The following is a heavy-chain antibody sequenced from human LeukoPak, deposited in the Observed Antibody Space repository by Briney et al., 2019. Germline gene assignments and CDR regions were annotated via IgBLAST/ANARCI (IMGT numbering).Heavy chain of an antibody. D-gene: IGHD5-18*01. CDR3: AKEGVRGYSYGYGTRNKWFDP. CDR1: GFTLSSYG. J-gene: IGHJ5*02. CDR2: IIGSGGST. Sequence: RGTLTLSCAASGFTLSSYGMSWVRHAPGKGLEWVSAIIGSGGSTYYADSVKGRFTISRDNSKNTTYLQMNSLRAEDTAVYYCAKEGVRGYSYGYGTRNKWFDPWGQGTLVTVSS. V-gene: IGHV3-23*01.